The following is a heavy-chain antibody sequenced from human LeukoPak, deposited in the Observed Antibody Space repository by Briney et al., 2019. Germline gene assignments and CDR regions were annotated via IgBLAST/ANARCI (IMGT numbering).Heavy chain of an antibody. V-gene: IGHV3-30*18. CDR2: ISYDGSNK. CDR3: AKAFYDILAGFPN. Sequence: GRSLRLSCAASRFTFRSYGMHWVRQAPGKGLEWVAVISYDGSNKYYADSVKGRFTISRDNSKNTLYLQMNSLRAEDTAVYHCAKAFYDILAGFPNWGQGTLVTVSS. D-gene: IGHD3-9*01. J-gene: IGHJ4*02. CDR1: RFTFRSYG.